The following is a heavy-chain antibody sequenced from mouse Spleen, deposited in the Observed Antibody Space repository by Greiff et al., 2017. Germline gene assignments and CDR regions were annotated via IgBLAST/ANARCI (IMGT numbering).Heavy chain of an antibody. CDR1: GYTFTDYN. J-gene: IGHJ1*01. CDR3: ARNFITTVDWYFDV. D-gene: IGHD1-1*01. V-gene: IGHV1-18*01. Sequence: VQLQQSGPELVKPGASVKIPCKASGYTFTDYNMDWVKQSHGKSLEWIGDINPNNGGTIYNQKFKGKATLTVDKSSSTAYMELRSLTSEDTAVYYCARNFITTVDWYFDVWGAGTTVTVSS. CDR2: INPNNGGT.